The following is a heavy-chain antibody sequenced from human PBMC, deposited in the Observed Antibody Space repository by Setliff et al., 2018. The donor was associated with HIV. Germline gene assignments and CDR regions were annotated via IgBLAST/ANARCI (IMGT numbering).Heavy chain of an antibody. CDR2: IYYSGNS. V-gene: IGHV4-59*11. CDR1: GGSISRHY. CDR3: ARRTNGYAALDY. Sequence: SETLSLTCAVSGGSISRHYWSWIRQPPGKGLEWIGYIYYSGNSNYNPSLKSRVTMSVDTSKTQFSLRLSSVTAADTAVYFCARRTNGYAALDYWGQGTLVTVSS. D-gene: IGHD5-12*01. J-gene: IGHJ4*02.